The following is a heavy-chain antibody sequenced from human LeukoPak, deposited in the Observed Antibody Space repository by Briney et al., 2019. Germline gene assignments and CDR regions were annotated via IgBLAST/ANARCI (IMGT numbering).Heavy chain of an antibody. V-gene: IGHV3-66*01. CDR3: ATGERMVRGDGVDY. J-gene: IGHJ4*02. Sequence: GGSLRLSCAASGFTFSSYWMSWVRQAPGKGLEGVSVIYSGGSTHYTDSVKGRFTISRDNSKNTLYLQMNSLRAEDTAVYFCATGERMVRGDGVDYWGQGTLVTVSS. CDR2: IYSGGST. D-gene: IGHD3-10*01. CDR1: GFTFSSYW.